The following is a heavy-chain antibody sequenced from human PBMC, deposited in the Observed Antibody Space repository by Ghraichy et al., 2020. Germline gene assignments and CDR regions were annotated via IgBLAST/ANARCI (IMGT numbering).Heavy chain of an antibody. CDR2: ISGSGGST. CDR1: GFTFSTYA. V-gene: IGHV3-23*01. Sequence: GESLNISCAASGFTFSTYAMSWVRQAPGKGLEWVSVISGSGGSTYYADSVKGRFTISRDNSKNTLFLQMNSLRAEDTAVYYCAKHGYSSGLYDAFDIWGQGTMVTVSS. J-gene: IGHJ3*02. CDR3: AKHGYSSGLYDAFDI. D-gene: IGHD6-19*01.